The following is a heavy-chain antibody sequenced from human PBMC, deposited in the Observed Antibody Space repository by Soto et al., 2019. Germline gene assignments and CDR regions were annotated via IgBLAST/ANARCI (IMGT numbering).Heavy chain of an antibody. CDR3: AKRRGAGGHFDY. J-gene: IGHJ4*02. CDR2: VSSGGST. D-gene: IGHD1-26*01. CDR1: GFTFSSYA. V-gene: IGHV3-23*01. Sequence: DVQLLESGGGLVQPEGSLRLSCAASGFTFSSYAMGWVRQGPGKGLEWVAVVSSGGSTHYADSVRGRFTISRDNSKNTLSLEMNSLTGEDTAVYFCAKRRGAGGHFDYWGQGALVTVSS.